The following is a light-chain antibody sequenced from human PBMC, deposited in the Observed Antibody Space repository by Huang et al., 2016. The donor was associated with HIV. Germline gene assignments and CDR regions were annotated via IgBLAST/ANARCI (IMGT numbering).Light chain of an antibody. CDR2: AAS. Sequence: DIQLTQSPASVAVSVGDTVTVTCRATQAISNSLAWYQQKPGTAPKHVVSAASSLETGVPSRFSGSGSGTTYSFTIPSLQPDDFAIYYCQQYYASPRTFGQGTVVEVK. J-gene: IGKJ1*01. V-gene: IGKV1-NL1*01. CDR3: QQYYASPRT. CDR1: QAISNS.